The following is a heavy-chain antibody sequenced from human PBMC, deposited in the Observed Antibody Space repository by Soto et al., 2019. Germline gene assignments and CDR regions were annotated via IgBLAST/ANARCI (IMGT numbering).Heavy chain of an antibody. Sequence: GGSLRLSCTASGFTFGDYAMSWVRQAPGKGLEWVGFIRSKAYGGTTEYAASVKGRFTISRDDSKSIAYLQMNSLKTEDTAVYYCTRETYYYGSGSYYYWGQGTLVTVSS. CDR2: IRSKAYGGTT. J-gene: IGHJ4*02. D-gene: IGHD3-10*01. CDR1: GFTFGDYA. CDR3: TRETYYYGSGSYYY. V-gene: IGHV3-49*04.